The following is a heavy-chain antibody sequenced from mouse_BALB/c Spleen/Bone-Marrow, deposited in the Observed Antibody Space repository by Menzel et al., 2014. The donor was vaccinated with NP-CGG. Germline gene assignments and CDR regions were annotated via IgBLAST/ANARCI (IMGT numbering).Heavy chain of an antibody. J-gene: IGHJ2*01. CDR3: ARERYAGYYFDY. D-gene: IGHD2-3*01. CDR1: GYTFTSYW. CDR2: INPSTGYT. V-gene: IGHV1-7*01. Sequence: VQLQQSGAELAKPGASVKMSCKASGYTFTSYWMHWVKQRPGQGLEWIGYINPSTGYTEYNQKFKDKATLTADKSSSTAHMQLSSLTSEDSAVYYCARERYAGYYFDYWGQGTTLTVSS.